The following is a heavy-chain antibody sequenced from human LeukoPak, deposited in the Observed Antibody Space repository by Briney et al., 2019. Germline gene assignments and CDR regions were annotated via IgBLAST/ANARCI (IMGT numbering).Heavy chain of an antibody. J-gene: IGHJ4*02. CDR2: ISGSGSSI. Sequence: GGSLRLSCVASGFTFSRFEMNWVRQAPGKGLEWVSCISGSGSSIYYADSVKGRFTISRDNAKNSLYLQMNSLRGEDTAVYYCARDMGYCSSSNCYTYYLDYWGQGTLVTVSS. CDR3: ARDMGYCSSSNCYTYYLDY. CDR1: GFTFSRFE. D-gene: IGHD2-2*01. V-gene: IGHV3-48*03.